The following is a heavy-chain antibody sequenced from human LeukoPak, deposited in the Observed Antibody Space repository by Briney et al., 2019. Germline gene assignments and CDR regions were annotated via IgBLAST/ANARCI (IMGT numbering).Heavy chain of an antibody. CDR3: AKDMADDYDFWSFDY. CDR1: GFTFSSYG. D-gene: IGHD3-3*01. Sequence: GGSLRLSCAASGFTFSSYGMHWVRQAPGKGLEWVAVIWYDGSNKYYADSVKGRFTISRDNAKNSLYLQMNSLRAEDTALYYCAKDMADDYDFWSFDYWGQGTLVTVSS. V-gene: IGHV3-33*03. CDR2: IWYDGSNK. J-gene: IGHJ4*02.